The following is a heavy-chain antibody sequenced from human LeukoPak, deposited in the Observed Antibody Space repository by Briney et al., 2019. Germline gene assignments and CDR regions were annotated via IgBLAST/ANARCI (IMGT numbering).Heavy chain of an antibody. CDR3: AKDRNTISGYFDY. Sequence: GGSLRLSCAASGFTFSSYDMSWVRQAPGKGLECVSAINRGGAGSTYYADSVKGRFTISRDNSKNTLYLQMNSLRAEDTAVYYCAKDRNTISGYFDYWGQGTLVTVSS. CDR2: INRGGAGST. J-gene: IGHJ4*02. D-gene: IGHD3-3*01. V-gene: IGHV3-23*01. CDR1: GFTFSSYD.